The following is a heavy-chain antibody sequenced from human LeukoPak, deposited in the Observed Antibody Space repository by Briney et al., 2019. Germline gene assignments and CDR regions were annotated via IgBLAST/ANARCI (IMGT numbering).Heavy chain of an antibody. Sequence: PGRSLRLSCVASGFTLRNYAMHWVRQAPGKGLQWMAFIAYDGNNIHYADSVKGRFTISRDNSKSTVYLQMTSLRAEDTAVYYCARDRTHDFWSGYFFDYWGQGALVTVSS. CDR3: ARDRTHDFWSGYFFDY. D-gene: IGHD3-3*01. CDR1: GFTLRNYA. CDR2: IAYDGNNI. V-gene: IGHV3-30*03. J-gene: IGHJ4*02.